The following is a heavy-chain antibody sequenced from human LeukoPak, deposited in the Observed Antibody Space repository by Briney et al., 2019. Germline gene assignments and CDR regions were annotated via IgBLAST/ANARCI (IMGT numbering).Heavy chain of an antibody. CDR1: GITLSNYG. CDR3: AKRGIVIRAVIIVGFHKEAYYFDY. V-gene: IGHV3-23*01. CDR2: ISDSGGST. J-gene: IGHJ4*02. Sequence: PGGSLRLSCAVSGITLSNYGMSWVRQAPGKGLEWGAGISDSGGSTNYADYVKGRFTISRDNPKNTLYLQMNSLRAEDTAVYFCAKRGIVIRAVIIVGFHKEAYYFDYWGQGALVTVSS. D-gene: IGHD3-10*01.